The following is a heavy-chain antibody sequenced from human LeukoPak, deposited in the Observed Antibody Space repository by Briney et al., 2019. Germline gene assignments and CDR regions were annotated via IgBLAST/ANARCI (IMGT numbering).Heavy chain of an antibody. D-gene: IGHD6-13*01. J-gene: IGHJ4*02. CDR3: ARRDSSSVVPRWDY. Sequence: PSETLSLTCTVSGGSISSSDYYWGWIRQPPGKGLEWIGSIYYSGSTYYNPSLKSRVTISVDTSKNQFSLKLSSVTAADTAVYYCARRDSSSVVPRWDYWGQGTLVTVSS. V-gene: IGHV4-39*01. CDR1: GGSISSSDYY. CDR2: IYYSGST.